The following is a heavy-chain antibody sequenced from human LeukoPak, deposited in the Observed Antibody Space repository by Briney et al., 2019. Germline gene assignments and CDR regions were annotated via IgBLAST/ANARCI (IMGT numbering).Heavy chain of an antibody. D-gene: IGHD3-22*01. CDR1: GFTFSSYW. Sequence: GGSLILSCAASGFTFSSYWMSWVRQAPGKGLEWVANINQDGSEKYSVDSVKGRFTISRDNAKNSLYLQMNSLRAEDTAVYYCAREYYSDSSGSDYWGQGTLVTVSS. V-gene: IGHV3-7*03. CDR3: AREYYSDSSGSDY. CDR2: INQDGSEK. J-gene: IGHJ4*02.